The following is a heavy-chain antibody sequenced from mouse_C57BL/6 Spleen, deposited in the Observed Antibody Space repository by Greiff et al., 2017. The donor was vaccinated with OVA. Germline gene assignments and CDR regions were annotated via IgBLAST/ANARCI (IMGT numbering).Heavy chain of an antibody. CDR1: GYTFASYW. Sequence: VQLQQPGTELVKPGASVKLSCKASGYTFASYWMHWVKQRPGQGLEWIGNINPSNGGTNYNEKFKSKATLTVDKSYSTAYMQLSSLTSEDSAVYYCARSPYYYGSSAWFAYWGQGTLVTVSA. CDR2: INPSNGGT. CDR3: ARSPYYYGSSAWFAY. J-gene: IGHJ3*01. V-gene: IGHV1-53*01. D-gene: IGHD1-1*01.